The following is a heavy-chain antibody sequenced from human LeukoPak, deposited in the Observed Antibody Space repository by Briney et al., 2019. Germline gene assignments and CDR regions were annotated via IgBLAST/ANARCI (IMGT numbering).Heavy chain of an antibody. D-gene: IGHD2-15*01. Sequence: SVTLSLTCTVSGGSLSSGNYQWGWIRQPPGKGLEWIALISHSGTTYYNPSLKSRVTMSVDTSKNLFSLKLNSVTAADTAVYYCLRDQDCSGGDCQVCWGQGTLITVSS. CDR1: GGSLSSGNYQ. V-gene: IGHV4-39*02. J-gene: IGHJ4*02. CDR3: LRDQDCSGGDCQVC. CDR2: ISHSGTT.